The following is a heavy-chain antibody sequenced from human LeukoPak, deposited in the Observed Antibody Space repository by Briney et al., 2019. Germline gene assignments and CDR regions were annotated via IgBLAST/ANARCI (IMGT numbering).Heavy chain of an antibody. J-gene: IGHJ6*02. CDR3: ARVPYPPYYYDSSGYYSGYYYYYYGMDV. V-gene: IGHV1-69*13. D-gene: IGHD3-22*01. CDR1: GGTFSSYA. CDR2: IIPIFGTA. Sequence: SVKVSCKASGGTFSSYAISWVRQAPGQGLGWMGGIIPIFGTANYAQKFQGRVTITADESTSTAYMELSSLRSEDTAVYYCARVPYPPYYYDSSGYYSGYYYYYYGMDVWGQGTTVTVSS.